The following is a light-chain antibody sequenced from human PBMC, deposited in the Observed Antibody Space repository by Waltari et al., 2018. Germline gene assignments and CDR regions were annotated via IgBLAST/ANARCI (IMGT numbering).Light chain of an antibody. Sequence: EIVLTQSPATLSLSPGEGATLSCWASQSVSSYFAWYQQKPGQAPRLLIYDASNRATGVPARFSGSGSGSDFTLTISSLEPEDFAVYYCQQRSNWLWTFGQGTRVEIK. CDR3: QQRSNWLWT. CDR1: QSVSSY. CDR2: DAS. J-gene: IGKJ1*01. V-gene: IGKV3-11*01.